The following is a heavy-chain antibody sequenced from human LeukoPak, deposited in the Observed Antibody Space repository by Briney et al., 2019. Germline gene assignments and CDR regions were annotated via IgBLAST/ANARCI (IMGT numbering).Heavy chain of an antibody. CDR2: ISSSSSYI. J-gene: IGHJ4*02. CDR3: SRLRYYSGFDRGPIDY. V-gene: IGHV3-21*01. CDR1: GFTFNRYT. D-gene: IGHD5-12*01. Sequence: GGSLRLSCAASGFTFNRYTLNWVRQAPGKGLEWVSTISSSSSYIYYADPVKGRFTISRHNAKNSVYLQMNSLRVDDTGVYYCSRLRYYSGFDRGPIDYWGQGTLVTVSS.